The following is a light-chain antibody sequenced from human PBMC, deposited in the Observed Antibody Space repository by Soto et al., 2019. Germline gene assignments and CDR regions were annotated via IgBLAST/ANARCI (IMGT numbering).Light chain of an antibody. J-gene: IGKJ4*01. V-gene: IGKV3-20*01. CDR2: GAS. CDR1: QSVSSSY. Sequence: EIVLTQSPGTLSLSPGERATLSCRASQSVSSSYLAWYQQKPGQAPRLLIYGASSRATGMPDRLSGSGSGTHYTITISRLEPEDFAVYYCHQYDSSPLTFGGGNKVEIK. CDR3: HQYDSSPLT.